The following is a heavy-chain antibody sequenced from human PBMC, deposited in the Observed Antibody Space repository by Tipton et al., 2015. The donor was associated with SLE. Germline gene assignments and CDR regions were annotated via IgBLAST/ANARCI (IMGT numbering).Heavy chain of an antibody. CDR1: GGSISDNTYY. D-gene: IGHD2-8*01. CDR3: VRLRSKVLIDY. J-gene: IGHJ4*02. CDR2: IYYSGST. V-gene: IGHV4-39*07. Sequence: PGLVKPSDTLSLTCAVSGGSISDNTYYWAWIRQPPGKGPEWIGTIYYSGSTYYYPSLKSRITISVDTSKNQFSLEVRSVTAADTAVYYCVRLRSKVLIDYWGQGTLVTVSS.